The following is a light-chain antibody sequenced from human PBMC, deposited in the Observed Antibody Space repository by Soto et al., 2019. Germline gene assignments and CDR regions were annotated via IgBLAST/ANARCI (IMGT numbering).Light chain of an antibody. CDR3: GSWDSSLSAYV. CDR1: SSNIGAGYD. CDR2: GNN. V-gene: IGLV1-40*01. Sequence: QSVLTQPPSVSGAPGQRVTISCTGSSSNIGAGYDVHWYQQRSGTAPKLLIFGNNNRPSGVPDRFSGSKSGTSASLAITGLQAEDEGDYYCGSWDSSLSAYVFGTGTKVTVL. J-gene: IGLJ1*01.